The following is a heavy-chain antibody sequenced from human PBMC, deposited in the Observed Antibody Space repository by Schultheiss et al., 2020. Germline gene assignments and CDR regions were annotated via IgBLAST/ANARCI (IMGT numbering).Heavy chain of an antibody. CDR2: ISSSSSTI. CDR3: ASAETFWSGYSIIDY. J-gene: IGHJ4*02. D-gene: IGHD3-3*01. CDR1: GFTFSSYS. Sequence: GGTLRFSCAASGFTFSSYSMNWVRKAPGKGLEWVSYISSSSSTIYYADSVKGRFTISRDNAKNSLYLQMNSLRDEDTAVYYCASAETFWSGYSIIDYWGQGTLVTVSS. V-gene: IGHV3-48*02.